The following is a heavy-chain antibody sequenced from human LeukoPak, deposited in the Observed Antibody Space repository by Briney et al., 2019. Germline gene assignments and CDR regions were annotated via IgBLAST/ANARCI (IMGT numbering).Heavy chain of an antibody. CDR1: GFTFSSYG. V-gene: IGHV3-30*18. CDR2: ISYDGSNK. D-gene: IGHD5/OR15-5a*01. Sequence: GGSLRLSCAASGFTFSSYGMHWVRRAPGKGLEWVAVISYDGSNKYYADSVKGRFTISRDNSKNTLYLQMNSLRAEDTAVYYCANVSPPFDYWGQGTLVTVSS. J-gene: IGHJ4*02. CDR3: ANVSPPFDY.